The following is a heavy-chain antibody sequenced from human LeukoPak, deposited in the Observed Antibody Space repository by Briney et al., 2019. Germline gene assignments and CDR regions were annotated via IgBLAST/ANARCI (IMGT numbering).Heavy chain of an antibody. CDR1: GGTFSSYA. CDR2: IIPIFGTA. D-gene: IGHD6-13*01. Sequence: GASVKVSCKASGGTFSSYAISWVRQAPGQGLEWMGGIIPIFGTANYAQKFQGRVTITTDESTSTAYMELSSLRAEDTAVYYCARGEGYSSSWNGDSRPYNWFDPWGQGTLVTVSS. CDR3: ARGEGYSSSWNGDSRPYNWFDP. J-gene: IGHJ5*02. V-gene: IGHV1-69*05.